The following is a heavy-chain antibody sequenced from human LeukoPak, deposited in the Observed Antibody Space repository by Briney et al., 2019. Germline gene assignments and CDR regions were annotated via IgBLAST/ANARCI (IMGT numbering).Heavy chain of an antibody. J-gene: IGHJ4*02. D-gene: IGHD1-26*01. V-gene: IGHV3-21*01. CDR1: GFDLSPYT. CDR2: ISSSSSYM. CDR3: ARDVVGSLDY. Sequence: GGSLRLSCSAFGFDLSPYTMNWVRQAPGKGLEWVASISSSSSYMYYGDLVKGRFTISRDNTQNSVYLQMTSLRGEDTAVYYCARDVVGSLDYWGRGTLVTVSS.